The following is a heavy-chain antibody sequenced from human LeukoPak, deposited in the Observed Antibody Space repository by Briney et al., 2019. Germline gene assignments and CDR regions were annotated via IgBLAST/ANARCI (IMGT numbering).Heavy chain of an antibody. CDR3: ARPIYCSSTSCSGALDV. V-gene: IGHV4-34*01. CDR2: INHSGNT. Sequence: SETLPLTCAVYGGSFSGYYWTWIRQPPGKGLEWIGEINHSGNTNYNPSLKSRVTISVDRSRNQFSLKLNSVTAADTAVYYCARPIYCSSTSCSGALDVWGQGTTVTVSS. D-gene: IGHD2-2*01. CDR1: GGSFSGYY. J-gene: IGHJ6*02.